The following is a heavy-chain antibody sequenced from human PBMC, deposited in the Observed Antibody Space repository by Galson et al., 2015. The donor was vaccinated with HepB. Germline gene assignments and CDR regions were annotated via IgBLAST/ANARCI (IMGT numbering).Heavy chain of an antibody. V-gene: IGHV3-21*01. J-gene: IGHJ4*02. Sequence: SLRLSCAVSGFTFGSYGMNWVRQAPGKGLEWVSSITGSGTYIYYTDSVKGRFTISRDNAERSLFLQMNSLRVEDTAMYYCVRGPLAGDYWGQGTLVTVSS. CDR2: ITGSGTYI. D-gene: IGHD3-10*01. CDR3: VRGPLAGDY. CDR1: GFTFGSYG.